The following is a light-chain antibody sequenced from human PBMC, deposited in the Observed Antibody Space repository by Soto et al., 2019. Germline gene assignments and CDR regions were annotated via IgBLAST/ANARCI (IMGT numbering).Light chain of an antibody. CDR3: QQLNTYPIT. CDR2: AAS. V-gene: IGKV1-9*01. Sequence: DIQLTQSPPTLSASVGDRVTITCRASQTISTWMAWYQQKPGKAPKLLIYAASTLQSGVPSRFSGSGSGTEFTLTISSLQPEDFVTYYCQQLNTYPITFGQGTRLEIK. J-gene: IGKJ5*01. CDR1: QTISTW.